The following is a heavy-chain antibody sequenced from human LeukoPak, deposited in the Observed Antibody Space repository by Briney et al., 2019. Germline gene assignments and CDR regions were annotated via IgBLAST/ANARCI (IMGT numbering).Heavy chain of an antibody. CDR2: ISYSSSTI. J-gene: IGHJ4*02. CDR3: ARDRLHYGEYEKTLDY. Sequence: GGSLRLSCAASGFTFSSYSMTWVRQAPGKGLELVSYISYSSSTIYYADSVKGRFTISRDNAKNSLYLQMNSLRVDDTAVYYCARDRLHYGEYEKTLDYWGQGTLVTVSS. D-gene: IGHD4-17*01. V-gene: IGHV3-48*01. CDR1: GFTFSSYS.